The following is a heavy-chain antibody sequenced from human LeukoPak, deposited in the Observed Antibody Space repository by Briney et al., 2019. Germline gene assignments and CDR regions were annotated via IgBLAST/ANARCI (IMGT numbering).Heavy chain of an antibody. Sequence: SETLSLTCGVSGGSISSGGYSWSWIRQPPGKGLEWIGYIYHSGSTYYNPSLKSRVTISVDRSKNQFSLKLSSVTAADTAVYYCARAGPKYYDILTGYYTLPYFDYWGQGTLVTVSS. CDR2: IYHSGST. J-gene: IGHJ4*02. CDR3: ARAGPKYYDILTGYYTLPYFDY. D-gene: IGHD3-9*01. CDR1: GGSISSGGYS. V-gene: IGHV4-30-2*01.